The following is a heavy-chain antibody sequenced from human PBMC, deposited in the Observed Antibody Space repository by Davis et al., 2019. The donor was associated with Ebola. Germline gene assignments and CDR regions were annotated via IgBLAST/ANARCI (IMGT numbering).Heavy chain of an antibody. V-gene: IGHV3-48*03. CDR2: ISTTSSAI. CDR1: GLRFSSSE. D-gene: IGHD4-17*01. Sequence: GESLKISCVASGLRFSSSEMNWVRQVPGKGLEWISYISTTSSAIYYADSVKGRLTISRDNAKNSLFLQMKNVRVEDTAVYYCATGDYGSVNYYGMDVWCQGTTVTVSS. J-gene: IGHJ6*02. CDR3: ATGDYGSVNYYGMDV.